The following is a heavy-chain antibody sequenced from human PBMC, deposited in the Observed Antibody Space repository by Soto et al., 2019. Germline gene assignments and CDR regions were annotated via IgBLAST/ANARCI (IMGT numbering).Heavy chain of an antibody. V-gene: IGHV4-34*01. Sequence: SETLSLTCAVYGGSFSGYYWSWIRQPPGKGLEWIGEINHSGSTNYNPSLKSRVTISVDTSKNQFSLKLSSVTAADTAVYYCASLYSYGYTYYYYYGMDVWGQGTTVTVSS. D-gene: IGHD5-18*01. CDR3: ASLYSYGYTYYYYYGMDV. CDR2: INHSGST. CDR1: GGSFSGYY. J-gene: IGHJ6*02.